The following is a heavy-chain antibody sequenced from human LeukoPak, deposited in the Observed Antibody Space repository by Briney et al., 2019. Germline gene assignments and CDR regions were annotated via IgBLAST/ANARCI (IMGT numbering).Heavy chain of an antibody. D-gene: IGHD4-11*01. CDR2: IRYDGSNK. Sequence: GGSLRLSCAASGFTFSSYGMHWVRQAPGKGLEWVAFIRYDGSNKYYADSVKGRFTISGDNSKNTLYLQMNSLRAEDTAVYYCAKFSDYSTPLDYWGQGTLVTVSS. CDR1: GFTFSSYG. J-gene: IGHJ4*02. CDR3: AKFSDYSTPLDY. V-gene: IGHV3-30*02.